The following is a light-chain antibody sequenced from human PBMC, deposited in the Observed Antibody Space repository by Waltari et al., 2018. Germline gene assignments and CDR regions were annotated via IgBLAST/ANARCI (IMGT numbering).Light chain of an antibody. J-gene: IGKJ1*01. CDR2: WAS. V-gene: IGKV4-1*01. CDR3: QQYFSSPPT. CDR1: QSVLFSSSDKNY. Sequence: DIVMTQSPDSLAVSLGDRATIKCKSSQSVLFSSSDKNYLAWYQQKPGQPPNLLISWASTRESGVPDRVSGSGSGTDFTLTISSLQAEDVAVYYCQQYFSSPPTFGQGSKVEIK.